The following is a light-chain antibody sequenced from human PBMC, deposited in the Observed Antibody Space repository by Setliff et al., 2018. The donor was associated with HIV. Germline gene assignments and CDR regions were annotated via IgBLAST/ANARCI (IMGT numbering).Light chain of an antibody. CDR2: KDI. J-gene: IGLJ1*01. Sequence: SYALTQPPSVSVSPGQTATITCSGDALSNEYAYWYQQKPGQAPVLVIYKDIERPSGIPERVSGSKSGTTVTLTISGVQAEDEADYYCQSADSSGSDVFGTGTKVTVL. V-gene: IGLV3-25*03. CDR3: QSADSSGSDV. CDR1: ALSNEY.